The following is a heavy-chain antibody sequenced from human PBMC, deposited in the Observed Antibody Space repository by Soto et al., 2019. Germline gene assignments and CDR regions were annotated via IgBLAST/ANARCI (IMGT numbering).Heavy chain of an antibody. D-gene: IGHD6-19*01. CDR2: IYYSGST. Sequence: SETLSLTCTVSGGSISSYYWSWFRQPPGKGLEWIGYIYYSGSTNYNPSLKSRVTISVDTSKNQFSLKLSSVTAADTAVYYCARPLTGIAVAGGAFDIWGQGTMVTVSS. V-gene: IGHV4-59*01. J-gene: IGHJ3*02. CDR1: GGSISSYY. CDR3: ARPLTGIAVAGGAFDI.